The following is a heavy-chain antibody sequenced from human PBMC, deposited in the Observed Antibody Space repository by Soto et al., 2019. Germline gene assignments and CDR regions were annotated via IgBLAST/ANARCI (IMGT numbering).Heavy chain of an antibody. Sequence: EVELFESGGGLKQPGGSLGLSCVASGFTFSNYAMGWVRQAPGKGLEWVPGISGRGGSTFYADSVKGRLTISRDNSKNTLYLQMDSLRAEDTAVYYCAKGNDYNYKNPFDFWGQGTMVTVSS. CDR2: ISGRGGST. D-gene: IGHD4-4*01. CDR3: AKGNDYNYKNPFDF. J-gene: IGHJ3*01. V-gene: IGHV3-23*01. CDR1: GFTFSNYA.